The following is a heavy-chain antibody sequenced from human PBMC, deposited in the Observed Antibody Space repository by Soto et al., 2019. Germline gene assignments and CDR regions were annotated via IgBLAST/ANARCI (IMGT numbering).Heavy chain of an antibody. V-gene: IGHV3-23*01. Sequence: GGSLRLSCAASGFTFSSYAMTWVRQAPGKGLEWVSTISGSSISTYYADSVKGRFTISRDNSKNMLYLQMNSLRAEDTALYYCAKDPRDGQKSGWGQGTLVTVSS. CDR2: ISGSSIST. CDR3: AKDPRDGQKSG. J-gene: IGHJ4*02. CDR1: GFTFSSYA. D-gene: IGHD2-8*01.